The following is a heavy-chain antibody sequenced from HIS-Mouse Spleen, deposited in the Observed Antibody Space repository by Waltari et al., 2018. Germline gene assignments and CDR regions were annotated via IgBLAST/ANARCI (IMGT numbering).Heavy chain of an antibody. CDR1: GDPFPGYY. V-gene: IGHV1-2*02. Sequence: QVQLVQSGAEVKKPGASVKVACKASGDPFPGYYTHWVRQAPGQGLEWMGWINPNSGGTNYAQKFQGRVTMTRDTSISTAYMELSRLRSDDTAVYYCARDSPTQLGGDAFDIWGQGTMVTVSS. D-gene: IGHD3-10*01. J-gene: IGHJ3*02. CDR3: ARDSPTQLGGDAFDI. CDR2: INPNSGGT.